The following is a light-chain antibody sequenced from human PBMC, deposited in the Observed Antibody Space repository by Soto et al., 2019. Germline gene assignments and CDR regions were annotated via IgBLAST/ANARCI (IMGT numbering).Light chain of an antibody. V-gene: IGKV3-20*01. Sequence: EIVLTQSPGTLSLSPGERATLSCRASQSVSSNYLAWYQQKPGQAPRLLIYDASNRATGIPDRFSGSGSETDFTLTISRLEPEDFAVYYCQQYGSSPWTFGQGTKVEIK. CDR3: QQYGSSPWT. J-gene: IGKJ1*01. CDR1: QSVSSNY. CDR2: DAS.